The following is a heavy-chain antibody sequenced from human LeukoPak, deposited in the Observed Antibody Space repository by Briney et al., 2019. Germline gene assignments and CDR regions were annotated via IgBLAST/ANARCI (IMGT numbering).Heavy chain of an antibody. CDR2: IYHSGST. D-gene: IGHD5-18*01. J-gene: IGHJ5*02. Sequence: PSETLSLTCTVSGYSISSGYYWGWIRQPPGKGLEWIGSIYHSGSTYYNPSLKSRVTISVDTSKNQFSLKLSSVTAADTAVYYCASRPSGYSYGYVSYNWFDPWGQGTLVTVSS. V-gene: IGHV4-38-2*02. CDR3: ASRPSGYSYGYVSYNWFDP. CDR1: GYSISSGYY.